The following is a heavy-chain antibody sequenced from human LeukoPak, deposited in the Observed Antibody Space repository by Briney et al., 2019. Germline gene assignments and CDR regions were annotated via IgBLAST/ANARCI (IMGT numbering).Heavy chain of an antibody. J-gene: IGHJ6*01. CDR1: GFTFSSYT. CDR2: ISSSSSYI. V-gene: IGHV3-21*01. Sequence: GGSLRLPCAASGFTFSSYTMNWVRQAPGKGLEWVSYISSSSSYIYYADSVKGRFTISRDNAENSLYLQMNSLRAEDTAVYYCARGSEGYCSGGGCFYGMDVWGQGTTVTVSS. D-gene: IGHD2-15*01. CDR3: ARGSEGYCSGGGCFYGMDV.